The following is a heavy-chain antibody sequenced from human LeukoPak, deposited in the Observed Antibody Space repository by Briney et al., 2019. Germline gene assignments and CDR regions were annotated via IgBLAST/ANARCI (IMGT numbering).Heavy chain of an antibody. Sequence: PGGFLRLSCAASGFGFSNYWMSWVRQAPGKGLEWVVNMNEDGSEKNYVDSVKGRFTISRDNAQDSLYLQMNSLRAEDTAVYYCARDRGYSNFDYWGQGTLLTVSS. CDR3: ARDRGYSNFDY. J-gene: IGHJ4*02. V-gene: IGHV3-7*01. D-gene: IGHD4-11*01. CDR1: GFGFSNYW. CDR2: MNEDGSEK.